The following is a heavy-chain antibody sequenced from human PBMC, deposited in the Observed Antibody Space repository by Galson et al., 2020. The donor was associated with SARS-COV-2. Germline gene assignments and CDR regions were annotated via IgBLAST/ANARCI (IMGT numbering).Heavy chain of an antibody. CDR1: GFSLTTSGMG. D-gene: IGHD5-12*01. Sequence: SGPTLVKPTQTLTLTCTFFGFSLTTSGMGVTWIRQPPGKALEWLALIDWDNDKYYSTSLKTRLTISGDTSKNQVFLTMTNMDPEDTATYYCARMADGYGGYDYGSSPFDYWGQGTLVTVSS. V-gene: IGHV2-70*01. J-gene: IGHJ4*02. CDR3: ARMADGYGGYDYGSSPFDY. CDR2: IDWDNDK.